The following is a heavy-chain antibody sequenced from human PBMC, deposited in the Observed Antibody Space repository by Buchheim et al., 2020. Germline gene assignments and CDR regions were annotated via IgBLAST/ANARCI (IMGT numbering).Heavy chain of an antibody. D-gene: IGHD4-17*01. Sequence: QVQLQQWGAGMLKPSETLSPTCAVYGGSFSGYYWSWIRQPPGKGLEWIGEMYHSGSTNYKPSLKSRVTISVDTSKNQFSLKLSSVTAADTAVYYCARVRPPTVYYGMDVWGQGTT. V-gene: IGHV4-34*01. CDR2: MYHSGST. CDR3: ARVRPPTVYYGMDV. J-gene: IGHJ6*02. CDR1: GGSFSGYY.